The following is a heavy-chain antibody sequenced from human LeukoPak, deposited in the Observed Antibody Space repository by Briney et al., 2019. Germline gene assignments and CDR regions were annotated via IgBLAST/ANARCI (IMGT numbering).Heavy chain of an antibody. CDR2: ISGSSIYT. V-gene: IGHV3-11*05. CDR1: GFTFSSYW. Sequence: KPGGSLRLSCAASGFTFSSYWMHWIRQAPGKGLEWVSYISGSSIYTRYADSVKGRFTISRDNAKNSLYLQMNSLRAEDTALYYCVRDISGYYFDYWGQGTLVTVSS. J-gene: IGHJ4*02. CDR3: VRDISGYYFDY. D-gene: IGHD3-22*01.